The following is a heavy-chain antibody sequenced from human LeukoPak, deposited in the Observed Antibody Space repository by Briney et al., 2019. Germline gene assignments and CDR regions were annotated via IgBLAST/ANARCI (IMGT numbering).Heavy chain of an antibody. D-gene: IGHD6-19*01. Sequence: GGSLRLSCAASGFTFSDYWMSWVRQAPGKGLEWVASIKQDGSAIQFVDSLRGRFTISRDNTKNSLYLQMNSLRAEDTAVYYCARQWPYWGQGTLVTVSS. CDR2: IKQDGSAI. CDR3: ARQWPY. CDR1: GFTFSDYW. J-gene: IGHJ4*02. V-gene: IGHV3-7*01.